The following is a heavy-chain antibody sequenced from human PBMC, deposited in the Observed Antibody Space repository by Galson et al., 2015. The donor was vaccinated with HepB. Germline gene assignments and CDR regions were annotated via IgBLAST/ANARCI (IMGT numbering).Heavy chain of an antibody. CDR2: ISWNSGSI. D-gene: IGHD3-22*01. Sequence: SLRLSCAASGFTFDDYAMHWVRQAPGKGLEWVSGISWNSGSIGYADSVKGRLTISRDNAKNSLYLQMNSLRAEDTALYYCAKDLRSGYHDAFDIWGQGTMVTVSS. V-gene: IGHV3-9*01. J-gene: IGHJ3*02. CDR1: GFTFDDYA. CDR3: AKDLRSGYHDAFDI.